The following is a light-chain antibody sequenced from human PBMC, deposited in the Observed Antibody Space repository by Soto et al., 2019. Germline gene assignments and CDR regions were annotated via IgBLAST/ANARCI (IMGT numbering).Light chain of an antibody. V-gene: IGKV1-5*01. Sequence: DIQMTQSPATLSASVGDRVTITCRASQSVRSWLAWYQQKPGTAPKLLIFDASRLESGVPSRFRGSASGTEFTLTISRLQPDDFATYYCQQYDNYPLTFGGGTKVDIK. CDR1: QSVRSW. CDR2: DAS. CDR3: QQYDNYPLT. J-gene: IGKJ4*01.